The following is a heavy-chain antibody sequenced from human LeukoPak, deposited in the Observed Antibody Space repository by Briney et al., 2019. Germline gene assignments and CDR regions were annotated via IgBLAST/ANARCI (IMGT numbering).Heavy chain of an antibody. CDR2: IYYSGST. V-gene: IGHV4-59*01. J-gene: IGHJ6*02. CDR3: ARETYYYGMDV. Sequence: SETLSLTCTVSGGSISRFYWTWIRQPPGKGLEWIGYIYYSGSTNFNPSLKSRVTISVDTSKNQFSLKLSSVTAADTAVYYCARETYYYGMDVWGQGTTVTVSS. CDR1: GGSISRFY.